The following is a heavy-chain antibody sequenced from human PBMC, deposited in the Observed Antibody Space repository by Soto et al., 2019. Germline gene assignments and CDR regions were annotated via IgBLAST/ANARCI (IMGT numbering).Heavy chain of an antibody. Sequence: QVQLVQSRAEVKKPGASVKVSCKTSLYTFTNYGFSWVRQAPGQGLEGMGWLSPYSGNTNYAQKLQGRVTLTTVTSTPTAYLQLRSLKTADTAVYYCATQPYGGDWPEGNYFYYWGQGNLVTVSS. V-gene: IGHV1-18*01. CDR3: ATQPYGGDWPEGNYFYY. CDR1: LYTFTNYG. CDR2: LSPYSGNT. D-gene: IGHD2-21*02. J-gene: IGHJ4*02.